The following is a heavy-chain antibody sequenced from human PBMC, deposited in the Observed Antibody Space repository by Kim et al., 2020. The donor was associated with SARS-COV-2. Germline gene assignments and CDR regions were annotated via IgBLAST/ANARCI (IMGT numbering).Heavy chain of an antibody. Sequence: SETLSLTCAVYGGSFSGYYWSWIRQPPGKGLEWIGEINHSGSTNYNPSLKSRVTISVDTSKNQFSLKLSSVTAADTAVYYCAIIERGIRWDYYYGMDVWGQGTTVTVSS. CDR2: INHSGST. J-gene: IGHJ6*02. CDR3: AIIERGIRWDYYYGMDV. V-gene: IGHV4-34*01. CDR1: GGSFSGYY. D-gene: IGHD4-17*01.